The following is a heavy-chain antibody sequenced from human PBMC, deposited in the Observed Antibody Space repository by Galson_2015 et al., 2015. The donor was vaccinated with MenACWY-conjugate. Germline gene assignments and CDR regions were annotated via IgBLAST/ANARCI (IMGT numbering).Heavy chain of an antibody. Sequence: SLRLSCAASGFNVSKNYMSWVRQAPGKGLEWVSLIYGGGSTSYADSVKGRFTISRDNSNNTLYLQMNSLRAEDTAVYYCARDRGAYSSGWGDAFDIWGQGTMVTVSS. CDR3: ARDRGAYSSGWGDAFDI. CDR1: GFNVSKNY. D-gene: IGHD6-19*01. CDR2: IYGGGST. J-gene: IGHJ3*02. V-gene: IGHV3-66*01.